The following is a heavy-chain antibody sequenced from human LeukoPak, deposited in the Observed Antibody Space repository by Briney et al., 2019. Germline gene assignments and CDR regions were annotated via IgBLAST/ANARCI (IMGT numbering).Heavy chain of an antibody. D-gene: IGHD1-26*01. CDR2: ISWNSGSI. J-gene: IGHJ4*02. V-gene: IGHV3-9*01. CDR1: GFTFGSYA. CDR3: AKDQGTGSYYYFDY. Sequence: GGSLRLSCAASGFTFGSYAMHWVRQAPGKGLGWVSGISWNSGSIGYADSVKGRFTISRDNAKNSLYLQMNSLRAEDTALYYCAKDQGTGSYYYFDYWGQGTLVTVSS.